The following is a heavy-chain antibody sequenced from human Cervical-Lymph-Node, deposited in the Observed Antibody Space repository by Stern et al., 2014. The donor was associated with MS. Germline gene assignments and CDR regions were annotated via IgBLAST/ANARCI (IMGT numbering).Heavy chain of an antibody. Sequence: MQLVQSGAEVKKPGESLKISCKGSGYTFTNNWIAWVRQMPGKGLEWMGIIYPDDSDIRYSPSLEGQVTISADKSTIAAYRRGSSLKAADSAVYYCARHPPRRKWDDPNYGMDVWGQGTTVTVSS. CDR2: IYPDDSDI. D-gene: IGHD1-1*01. V-gene: IGHV5-51*01. CDR3: ARHPPRRKWDDPNYGMDV. J-gene: IGHJ6*02. CDR1: GYTFTNNW.